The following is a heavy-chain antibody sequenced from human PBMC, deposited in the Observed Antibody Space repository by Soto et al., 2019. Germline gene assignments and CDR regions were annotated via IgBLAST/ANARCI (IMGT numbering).Heavy chain of an antibody. CDR1: GGSLSSHY. D-gene: IGHD2-15*01. J-gene: IGHJ4*02. CDR3: ATVAMTSPKVFDY. CDR2: IYFTGYT. V-gene: IGHV4-59*11. Sequence: QVQLQESGPGLVKPSETLSLTCTVSGGSLSSHYWCWIRQSQGKGLEWIGYIYFTGYTNYKPSLKNRVTISVDTSKSQFSRSLNSVTAADSAVYYCATVAMTSPKVFDYWGQGTLVSVSS.